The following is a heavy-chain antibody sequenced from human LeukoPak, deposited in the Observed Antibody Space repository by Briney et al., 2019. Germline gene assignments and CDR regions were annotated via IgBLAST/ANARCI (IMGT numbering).Heavy chain of an antibody. CDR3: AKDRLSSLLEGCFDY. CDR2: ISYDGSNK. V-gene: IGHV3-30*18. J-gene: IGHJ4*02. Sequence: GGSLRLSCAASGFTFSGFGMHWVRQAPGKGLEWVAVISYDGSNKYYADSVKGRFTISRDNSKNTLYLQMNSLRAEDTAVYYCAKDRLSSLLEGCFDYWGQGTLVTVSS. CDR1: GFTFSGFG. D-gene: IGHD2-2*01.